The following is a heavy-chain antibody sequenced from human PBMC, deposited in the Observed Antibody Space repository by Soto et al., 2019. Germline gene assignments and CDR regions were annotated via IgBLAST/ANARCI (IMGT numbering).Heavy chain of an antibody. CDR3: SSRVTDAPT. CDR2: TLCSGRT. D-gene: IGHD3-10*01. V-gene: IGHV4-4*02. J-gene: IGHJ5*02. Sequence: QVQLQESGPGLVKPSGTLSLTCAVSGASISSGWWTWVRQPPGKGLEWIGETLCSGRTNYNSSLNSRVTISIDKSKKQFSLNLSSVTAADTAVYYCSSRVTDAPTWGQGTLVTVSS. CDR1: GASISSGW.